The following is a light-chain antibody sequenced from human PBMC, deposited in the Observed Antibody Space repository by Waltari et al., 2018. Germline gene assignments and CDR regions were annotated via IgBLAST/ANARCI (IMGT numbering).Light chain of an antibody. CDR2: WAY. CDR3: KEYHSTPST. V-gene: IGKV4-1*01. Sequence: EIGRTEAQNSVAVSLGESASINCKYSQSLLSRSDSQNFLAWYQQKPGHSPKLLIHWAYTWVSVVRHRSSGTRSPTDSTLRSRIVKSGVIAVYICKEYHSTPSTFGQGTKVDIK. J-gene: IGKJ1*01. CDR1: QSLLSRSDSQNF.